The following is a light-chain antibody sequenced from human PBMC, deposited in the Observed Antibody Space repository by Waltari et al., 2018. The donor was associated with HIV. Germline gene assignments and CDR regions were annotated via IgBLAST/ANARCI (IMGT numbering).Light chain of an antibody. J-gene: IGLJ2*01. CDR3: GTWDSSLSAGV. Sequence: QSVLTQPPSVSAAPGQKVTISCSGSSSNIGNHYVSWYQQLPGTAPKLLIYDINKGPAGIPDLFSGSKSGTSATLGITGLQTGDEADYYCGTWDSSLSAGVFGGGTMLTVL. CDR2: DIN. CDR1: SSNIGNHY. V-gene: IGLV1-51*01.